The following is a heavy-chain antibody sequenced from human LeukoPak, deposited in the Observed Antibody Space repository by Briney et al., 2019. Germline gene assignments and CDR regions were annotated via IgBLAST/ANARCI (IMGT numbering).Heavy chain of an antibody. CDR3: AREVVPDYDFWSGYYTPQHFDY. J-gene: IGHJ4*02. V-gene: IGHV1-18*01. CDR2: IIAYNGNT. D-gene: IGHD3-3*01. Sequence: GASVKVSCKSSGYTFTSYGISWVRQAPGQGLEWMGWIIAYNGNTNYAQKLQCRVTMTPHTSTSTAYMELRSLRSDDTAVYYCAREVVPDYDFWSGYYTPQHFDYWGQGTLVTVSS. CDR1: GYTFTSYG.